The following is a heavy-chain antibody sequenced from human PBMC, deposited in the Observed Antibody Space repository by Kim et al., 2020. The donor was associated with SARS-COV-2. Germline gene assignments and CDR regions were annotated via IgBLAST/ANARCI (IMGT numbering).Heavy chain of an antibody. CDR1: GYTFTSYG. D-gene: IGHD3-10*01. V-gene: IGHV1-18*01. CDR2: ISAYNGNT. Sequence: ASVKVSCKASGYTFTSYGITWVRQAPGQGLEWMGWISAYNGNTNYAQKLQGRVTMTTDTSTSTAYMELRSLRSDDTAVYYCARDYYGSGSYLFSGYYCGMDVWGQGTTVTVSS. J-gene: IGHJ6*02. CDR3: ARDYYGSGSYLFSGYYCGMDV.